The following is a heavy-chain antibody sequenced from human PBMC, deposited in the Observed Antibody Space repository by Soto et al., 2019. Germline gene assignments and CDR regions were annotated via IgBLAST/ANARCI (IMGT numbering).Heavy chain of an antibody. CDR2: ISGSGGST. CDR3: AKKSAAVVVVAAVDY. Sequence: EVQLLESGGGLVQPGGSLRLSCAASGFTFSSYAMSWVRQAPGKGLEWVSDISGSGGSTYYADSVKGRFTISRDNSKNTLYLQMNSLRAEDTAVYYCAKKSAAVVVVAAVDYWGQGTLVTVSS. D-gene: IGHD2-15*01. V-gene: IGHV3-23*01. J-gene: IGHJ4*02. CDR1: GFTFSSYA.